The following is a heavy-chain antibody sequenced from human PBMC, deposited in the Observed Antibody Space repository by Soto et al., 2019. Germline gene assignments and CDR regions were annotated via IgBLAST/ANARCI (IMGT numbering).Heavy chain of an antibody. CDR3: EKTGGPGSDYWDDY. V-gene: IGHV3-23*01. CDR1: GFPFPSYA. D-gene: IGHD3-10*01. CDR2: ISGGGGGT. Sequence: PGGSLRLSCAASGFPFPSYAMNLVRQSPGQGLEWVSTISGGGGGTDYADSAKGRFIISRDNSKNPLYLQMNSLRAEDTAVYYCEKTGGPGSDYWDDYWGQGIPVPVSS. J-gene: IGHJ4*02.